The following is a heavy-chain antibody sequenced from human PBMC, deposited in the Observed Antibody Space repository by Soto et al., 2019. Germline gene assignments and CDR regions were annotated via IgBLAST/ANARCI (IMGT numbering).Heavy chain of an antibody. J-gene: IGHJ4*02. CDR1: GGSISSGDYY. V-gene: IGHV4-30-4*01. Sequence: QVQLQESGPGLVKPSQTLSLTCTVSGGSISSGDYYWSWIRQPPGKGLEWIGYIYYSGSTYYNPSRKSRVTISVDTSTNQFSLKLSSVTAADTAVYYCARVGGFGATTIDYWGQGTLVTVSS. CDR3: ARVGGFGATTIDY. D-gene: IGHD3-10*01. CDR2: IYYSGST.